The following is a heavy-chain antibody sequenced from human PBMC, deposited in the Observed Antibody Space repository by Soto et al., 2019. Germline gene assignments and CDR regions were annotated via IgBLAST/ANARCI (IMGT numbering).Heavy chain of an antibody. V-gene: IGHV1-8*01. J-gene: IGHJ5*02. D-gene: IGHD6-13*01. CDR2: VNPNSGNT. Sequence: QVQLVQSGAEVKKPGASVKVSCKASGYTFTSYDINWGRQATGQGRGWMGWVNPNSGNTGYAQEFQGRVTMTSNTSISTAYMELSSLRSEDTAVYYCAIRVWGQQLVNFDPWGQGTLVTVSS. CDR3: AIRVWGQQLVNFDP. CDR1: GYTFTSYD.